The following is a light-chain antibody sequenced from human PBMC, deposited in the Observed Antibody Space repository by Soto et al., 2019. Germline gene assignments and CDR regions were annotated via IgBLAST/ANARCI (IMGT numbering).Light chain of an antibody. V-gene: IGKV3-15*01. CDR3: KQYNNWPIT. CDR1: QSGSRN. J-gene: IGKJ5*01. CDR2: GAS. Sequence: EIVLTQSRATLSVSPGERAILSCRASQSGSRNLAWYQHKPGQAPRLLIYGASTRATGVPARFSGRGSGTEFTLTISSLQSEDFAVYYCKQYNNWPITFGQGTRWRL.